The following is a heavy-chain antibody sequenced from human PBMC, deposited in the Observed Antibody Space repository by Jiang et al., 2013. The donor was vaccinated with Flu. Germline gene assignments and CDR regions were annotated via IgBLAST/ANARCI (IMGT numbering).Heavy chain of an antibody. CDR3: ASYDSSGNEGYFDY. J-gene: IGHJ4*02. Sequence: KGLEWIGYIYYSGSTYYNRTLKSRVTISVDTSKNQFSLKLSSVTAADTAVYYCASYDSSGNEGYFDYWGQGTLVTVSS. D-gene: IGHD3-22*01. V-gene: IGHV4-30-4*01. CDR2: IYYSGST.